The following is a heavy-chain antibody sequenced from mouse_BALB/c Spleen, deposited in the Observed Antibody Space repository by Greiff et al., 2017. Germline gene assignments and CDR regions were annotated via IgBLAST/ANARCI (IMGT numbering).Heavy chain of an antibody. Sequence: QVQLQQPGADFVMPGASVKLSCKASGYTFTDYWMHWVTQRPGQGLEWIGAIDNSDSYTSYNQKFKGKATITADPSSNTAFLQLSSLTTEATAVYYCASSFVYWGQGTLVTVSA. J-gene: IGHJ3*01. V-gene: IGHV1-69*01. CDR1: GYTFTDYW. CDR2: IDNSDSYT. CDR3: ASSFVY.